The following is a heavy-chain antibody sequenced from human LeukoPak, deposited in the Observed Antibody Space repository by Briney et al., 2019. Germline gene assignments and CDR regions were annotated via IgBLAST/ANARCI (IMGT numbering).Heavy chain of an antibody. Sequence: GGSLRLSCAASGFTFSSYSMNWVRQAPGKGLEWVSSISSSSSYIYYADSVKGRFTISRDNAKNSLYLQMNSLRDEDTAVYYCARDPANSSSWYGGNDYWGQGTLVTVSS. CDR1: GFTFSSYS. D-gene: IGHD6-13*01. V-gene: IGHV3-21*01. CDR3: ARDPANSSSWYGGNDY. CDR2: ISSSSSYI. J-gene: IGHJ4*02.